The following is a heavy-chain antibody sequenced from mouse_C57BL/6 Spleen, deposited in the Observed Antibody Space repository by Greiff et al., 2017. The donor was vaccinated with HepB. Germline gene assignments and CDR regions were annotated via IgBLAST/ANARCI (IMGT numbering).Heavy chain of an antibody. Sequence: VQLQQSGAELMKPGASVKLSCKATGYTFTGYWIEWVKQRPGHGLEWIGEILPGSGSTNYNEKFKGKATFTADTSSNTAYMQLSSLTTEDSAIYYCARRGGKRTTVGSYFDDWGQGTTLTVSS. CDR2: ILPGSGST. CDR1: GYTFTGYW. CDR3: ARRGGKRTTVGSYFDD. V-gene: IGHV1-9*01. D-gene: IGHD1-1*01. J-gene: IGHJ2*01.